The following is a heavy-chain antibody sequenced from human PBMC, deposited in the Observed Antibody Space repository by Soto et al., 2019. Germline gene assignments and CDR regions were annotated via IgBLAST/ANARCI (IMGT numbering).Heavy chain of an antibody. J-gene: IGHJ6*02. V-gene: IGHV3-21*01. CDR2: ISSSSSYI. CDR1: GFTFSSYS. D-gene: IGHD2-15*01. Sequence: EVQLVESGGGLVKPGGSLRLSCAASGFTFSSYSMNWVRQAPGKGLEWVSSISSSSSYIYYADSVKGRFTISRDNAKNSLYLQMTSLRAEDTAVYYCARVRYCSGGSCYYYYGMDVWGQGTTVTVSS. CDR3: ARVRYCSGGSCYYYYGMDV.